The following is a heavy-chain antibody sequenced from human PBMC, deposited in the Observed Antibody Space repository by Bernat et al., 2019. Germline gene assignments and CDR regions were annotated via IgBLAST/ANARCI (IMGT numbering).Heavy chain of an antibody. D-gene: IGHD3-9*01. J-gene: IGHJ6*02. V-gene: IGHV1-18*01. CDR3: AREVFYYDILTGYYTTYYYGMDV. CDR2: ISAYNGNT. Sequence: QVQLVQSGAEVKKPGASVKVSCKASGYTFTSYGISWVRQAPGQGLEWMGWISAYNGNTNYAQKLQGRVTMTIDTSTSTAYMELRSLRSDDTAVYYCAREVFYYDILTGYYTTYYYGMDVWGQGTTVTVSS. CDR1: GYTFTSYG.